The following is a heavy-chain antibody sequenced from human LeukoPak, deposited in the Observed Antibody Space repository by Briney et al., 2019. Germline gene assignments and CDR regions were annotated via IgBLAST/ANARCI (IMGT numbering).Heavy chain of an antibody. V-gene: IGHV4-59*01. Sequence: SETLSLTCTVSGGSISSYYWSWIRQPPGKGLEWIGYIYYSGSTNYNPSLKSRVTISVDTSKNQFSLKLSSVTAADTAVYYCAREYDSSSLFDYWGQGTLVTVSS. CDR3: AREYDSSSLFDY. CDR1: GGSISSYY. CDR2: IYYSGST. J-gene: IGHJ4*02. D-gene: IGHD3-22*01.